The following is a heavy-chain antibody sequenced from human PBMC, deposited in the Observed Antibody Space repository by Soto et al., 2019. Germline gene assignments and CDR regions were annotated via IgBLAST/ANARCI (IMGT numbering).Heavy chain of an antibody. V-gene: IGHV3-33*01. J-gene: IGHJ3*02. D-gene: IGHD5-12*01. Sequence: QVQLVESGGGVVQPGRSLRLSCAASRFTFTIYGMHWVRQATGKGLEWVAVIWYDGSNKYYADSVKGRFTISRDNSKKTLYLQMNSVRGEDTAVYYCAREVMATIHPWVPAAFDIWGQGTMVTVSS. CDR2: IWYDGSNK. CDR1: RFTFTIYG. CDR3: AREVMATIHPWVPAAFDI.